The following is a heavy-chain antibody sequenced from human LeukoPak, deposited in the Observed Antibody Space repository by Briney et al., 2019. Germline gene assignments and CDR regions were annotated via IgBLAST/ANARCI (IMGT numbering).Heavy chain of an antibody. CDR1: GFTFSSYA. CDR3: ARRKDVNYYSFDF. J-gene: IGHJ4*02. V-gene: IGHV3-64*01. CDR2: ISSDGVAT. Sequence: PGGSLRLSCAASGFTFSSYAMDWVRQAPGKGLEYVSGISSDGVATYYASSVKGRFTISRDNSKNTLYLQMGSLRAEDMAVYYCARRKDVNYYSFDFWGQGTLVTVSS. D-gene: IGHD1-7*01.